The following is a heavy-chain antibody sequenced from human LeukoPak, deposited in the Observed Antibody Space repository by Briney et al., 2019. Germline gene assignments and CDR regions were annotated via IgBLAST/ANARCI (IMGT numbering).Heavy chain of an antibody. Sequence: ASVKVSCKASGYTFTSYYMHWVRQAPGQGLEWMGIINPSGGSTSYAQKFQGRVTMTRDTSTSTVYMELSSLRSEDTAVYYCARSIVVVVAATAGHDAFDIWGQGTMVTVSS. J-gene: IGHJ3*02. D-gene: IGHD2-15*01. V-gene: IGHV1-46*01. CDR2: INPSGGST. CDR1: GYTFTSYY. CDR3: ARSIVVVVAATAGHDAFDI.